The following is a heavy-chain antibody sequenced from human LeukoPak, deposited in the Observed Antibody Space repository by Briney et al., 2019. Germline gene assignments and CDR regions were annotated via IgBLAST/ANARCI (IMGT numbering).Heavy chain of an antibody. CDR3: ARGRRYSSGWYGSY. J-gene: IGHJ4*02. D-gene: IGHD6-19*01. CDR1: GYTFTGYY. V-gene: IGHV1-2*02. CDR2: INPNSGGT. Sequence: ASVKVSCKASGYTFTGYYMHWVRQAPGQGLEWMGWINPNSGGTNYAQKFQGRVTMTRDTSISTAYMELSRLRSGDTAVYYCARGRRYSSGWYGSYWGQGTLVTVSS.